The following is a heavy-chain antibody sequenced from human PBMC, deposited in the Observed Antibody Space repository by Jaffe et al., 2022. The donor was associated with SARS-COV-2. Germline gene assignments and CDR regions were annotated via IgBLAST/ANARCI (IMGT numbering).Heavy chain of an antibody. CDR2: IKTNSGNP. CDR3: ARGDCSGGSCPIFSF. CDR1: GYIFSTYS. V-gene: IGHV7-4-1*02. D-gene: IGHD2-15*01. Sequence: QVQLLQSGSELKEPGASVKVSCKASGYIFSTYSINWVRQAPGQGLEWMGWIKTNSGNPAYAQGFAGRFVFSVDTSVDTAYLQISGLKPEDTAVYYCARGDCSGGSCPIFSFWGQGTTVTVSS. J-gene: IGHJ3*01.